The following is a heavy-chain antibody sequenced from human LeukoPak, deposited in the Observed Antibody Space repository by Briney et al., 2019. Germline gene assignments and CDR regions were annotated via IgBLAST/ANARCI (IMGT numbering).Heavy chain of an antibody. Sequence: PSETLSLTCTVSGGSVSSGSYYWSWIRQPPGKGLEWIGEINHSGSTNYNPSPKSRVTISVDTSKNQFSLKLSSVTAADTAVYYCARGVSFDIWGQGTMVTVSS. CDR2: INHSGST. D-gene: IGHD2-8*01. CDR1: GGSVSSGSYY. J-gene: IGHJ3*02. V-gene: IGHV4-61*01. CDR3: ARGVSFDI.